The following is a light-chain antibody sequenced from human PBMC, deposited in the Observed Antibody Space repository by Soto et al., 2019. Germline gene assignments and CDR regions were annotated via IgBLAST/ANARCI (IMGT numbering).Light chain of an antibody. Sequence: IQMTQSPSSLSASVGDRVTVTCRASQSINIYLNWYQQKPGKSPTLLIYGASNLQSGVPSRFSGGGSRTDFTLTISSLQAEDFATYYCQQSYRRPYTFGQGTRLEIK. CDR1: QSINIY. J-gene: IGKJ2*01. CDR3: QQSYRRPYT. CDR2: GAS. V-gene: IGKV1-39*01.